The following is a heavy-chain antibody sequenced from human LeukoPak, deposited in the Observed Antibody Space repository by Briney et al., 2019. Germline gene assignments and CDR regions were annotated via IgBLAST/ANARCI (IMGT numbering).Heavy chain of an antibody. Sequence: QPGGSLRLSCAASGFTFSSYWMHWVRHAPGKGLVWVSRINSDGSSTSYADSVKGRFTISRDNAKNTLYLQMNSLRAEDTAVYYCARVNGNPTPHFDYWGQGILVTVSS. J-gene: IGHJ4*02. D-gene: IGHD4-23*01. V-gene: IGHV3-74*01. CDR1: GFTFSSYW. CDR2: INSDGSST. CDR3: ARVNGNPTPHFDY.